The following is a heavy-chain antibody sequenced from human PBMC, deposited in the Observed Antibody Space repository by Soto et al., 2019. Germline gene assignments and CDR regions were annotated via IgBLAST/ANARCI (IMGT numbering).Heavy chain of an antibody. D-gene: IGHD5-18*01. J-gene: IGHJ6*02. CDR1: AGLIRESS. CDR3: VRQGHGAIHGLVAV. CDR2: VNDRWGS. Sequence: TGSAGLIRESSYACFRLPQGKGLEWIGYVNDRWGSHYNPSLKSRVAISLDTSKSQFSLKMTSVTATDTAVYYCVRQGHGAIHGLVAVWTQATTVT. V-gene: IGHV4-59*08.